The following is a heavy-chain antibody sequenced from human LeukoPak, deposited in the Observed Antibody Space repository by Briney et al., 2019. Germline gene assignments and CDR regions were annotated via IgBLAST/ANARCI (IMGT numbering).Heavy chain of an antibody. Sequence: GGSLRLSCAASGFTFSSYAMSWVRQAPGKGLEWVSAISGSGGSTYYADSVKGRFTISRDSSKNTLYLQMNSLRAEDTAVYYCAKEGDCTNGVCYIGVDYWGQGTLVTVSS. CDR2: ISGSGGST. J-gene: IGHJ4*02. CDR1: GFTFSSYA. D-gene: IGHD2-8*01. V-gene: IGHV3-23*01. CDR3: AKEGDCTNGVCYIGVDY.